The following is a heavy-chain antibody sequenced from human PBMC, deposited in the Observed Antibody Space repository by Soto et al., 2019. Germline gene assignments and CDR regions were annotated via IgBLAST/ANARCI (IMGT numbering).Heavy chain of an antibody. CDR3: ARGVLY. CDR2: ISYSGST. Sequence: QVQLQESGPGLVTPSQTLSLTCTVSGASISSGTYYWSWIRRHPGKGLEWIGYISYSGSTYYNPSLKSRVTISADTSKNPFSLKLTSVTAADTAVYYCARGVLYWGQGTLVTVSS. J-gene: IGHJ4*02. CDR1: GASISSGTYY. V-gene: IGHV4-30-4*08.